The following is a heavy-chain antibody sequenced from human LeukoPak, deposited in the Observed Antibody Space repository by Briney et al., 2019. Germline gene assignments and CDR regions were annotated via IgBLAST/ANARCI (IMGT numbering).Heavy chain of an antibody. D-gene: IGHD5-12*01. CDR1: GFTFSTYE. J-gene: IGHJ4*02. Sequence: GGSLRLSCAASGFTFSTYEMNWVRQAPGKGLEWLSYISSSGTTIYYADSVKGRFTISRDNAKNSVFLQMNSLRVEDTAVYYCANSGLADWGQGTLVTVSP. CDR3: ANSGLAD. V-gene: IGHV3-48*03. CDR2: ISSSGTTI.